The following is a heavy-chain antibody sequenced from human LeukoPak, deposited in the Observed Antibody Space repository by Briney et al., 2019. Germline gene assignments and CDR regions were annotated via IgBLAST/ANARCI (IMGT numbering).Heavy chain of an antibody. V-gene: IGHV4-39*01. D-gene: IGHD3-22*01. CDR1: GGCISSSSYY. CDR2: IYYSGST. CDR3: ARQGGDSSGSDY. Sequence: SETLSLTCTVSGGCISSSSYYRGWIRQPPGKGLEWIGSIYYSGSTYYNPSLKSRVTISVDTSKNQFSLKLSSVTAADTAVYYCARQGGDSSGSDYWGQGTLVTVSS. J-gene: IGHJ4*02.